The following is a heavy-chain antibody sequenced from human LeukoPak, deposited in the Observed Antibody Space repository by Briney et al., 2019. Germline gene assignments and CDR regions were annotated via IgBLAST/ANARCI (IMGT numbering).Heavy chain of an antibody. D-gene: IGHD3-10*01. V-gene: IGHV1-24*01. Sequence: ASVKVSCKVSGYTLTELSMHWVRQAPGKGLEWMGGFDPEDDETIYAQKFQGRVTMTEDTSTDTDYMELSSLRSEDTAVYYCATHERLYYGSGSYSDYWGQGTLVTVSS. J-gene: IGHJ4*02. CDR2: FDPEDDET. CDR1: GYTLTELS. CDR3: ATHERLYYGSGSYSDY.